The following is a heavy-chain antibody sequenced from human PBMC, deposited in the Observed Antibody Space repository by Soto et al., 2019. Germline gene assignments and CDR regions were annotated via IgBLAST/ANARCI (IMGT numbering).Heavy chain of an antibody. V-gene: IGHV1-18*01. Sequence: GASVKVSCKASGYTFTSYGISLVRQAPGQGLEWMGWISAYNGNTNYAQKLQGRVTMTTDTSTSTAYMELRSLRSDDTAVYYCARDYNEASRGTIFGVVIIEDWFDPWGQGTLVTVSS. D-gene: IGHD3-3*01. CDR3: ARDYNEASRGTIFGVVIIEDWFDP. CDR1: GYTFTSYG. J-gene: IGHJ5*02. CDR2: ISAYNGNT.